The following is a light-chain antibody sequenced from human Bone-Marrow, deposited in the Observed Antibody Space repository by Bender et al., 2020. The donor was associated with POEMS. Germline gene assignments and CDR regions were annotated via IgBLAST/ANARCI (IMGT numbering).Light chain of an antibody. V-gene: IGLV2-14*03. Sequence: QSALTQPRSVSGSPGQSVTISCTGSSTDVGGYTYVSWYQQHPGKAPKLLIYDVSNRPSEISARFSGSKSGNTASLTISGLQAEDESTYYCSSYTSTSVWVFGGGTKLTVL. CDR2: DVS. J-gene: IGLJ3*02. CDR1: STDVGGYTY. CDR3: SSYTSTSVWV.